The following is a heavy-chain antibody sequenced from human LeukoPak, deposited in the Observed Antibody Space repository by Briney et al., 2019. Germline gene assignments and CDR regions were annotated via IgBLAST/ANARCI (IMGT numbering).Heavy chain of an antibody. J-gene: IGHJ4*02. CDR1: GGTFSSYT. Sequence: GASVKVSRKASGGTFSSYTISWVRQAPGQGLEWMGRIIPILGIANYAQKFQGRVTITADKSTSTAYMELSSLRSEDTAVYYCARDMYSSGWPTLFDYWGQGTLVTVSS. CDR3: ARDMYSSGWPTLFDY. D-gene: IGHD6-19*01. V-gene: IGHV1-69*04. CDR2: IIPILGIA.